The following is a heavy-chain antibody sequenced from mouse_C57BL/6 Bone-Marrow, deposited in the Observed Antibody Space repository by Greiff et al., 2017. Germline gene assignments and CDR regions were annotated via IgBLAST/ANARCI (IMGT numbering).Heavy chain of an antibody. CDR3: ARRKWYFDV. CDR2: ISNLAYSI. Sequence: EVKLMESGGGLVQPGGSLKLSCAASGFTFSDYGMAWVRQAPRKGPEWVAFISNLAYSIYYADTVTGRITFSKEYAKNTLYLEMSSVRSEDTAMYYCARRKWYFDVWGTGTTVTVSS. J-gene: IGHJ1*03. V-gene: IGHV5-15*01. CDR1: GFTFSDYG.